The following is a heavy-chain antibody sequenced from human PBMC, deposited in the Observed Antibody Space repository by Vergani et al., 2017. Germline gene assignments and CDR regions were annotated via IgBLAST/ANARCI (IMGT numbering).Heavy chain of an antibody. CDR3: ARGGMRYCSSTSCPSFDC. CDR2: IYYSGST. J-gene: IGHJ4*02. V-gene: IGHV4-59*01. D-gene: IGHD2-2*01. CDR1: GGSISSYY. Sequence: QVQLQESGPGLVKPSETLSLTCTVPGGSISSYYWSWIRQPPGKGLEWIGYIYYSGSTNYNPSLKSRVTISVDTSKNQFSLKLSSVTAADTAVYYCARGGMRYCSSTSCPSFDCWGQGTLVTVSS.